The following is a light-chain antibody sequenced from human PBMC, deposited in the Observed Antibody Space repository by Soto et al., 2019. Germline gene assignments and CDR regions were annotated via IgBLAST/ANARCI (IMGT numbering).Light chain of an antibody. CDR3: SSYTSSTSNYV. CDR2: DVT. CDR1: SSDVGGYNY. Sequence: QSVPTQPASVSGSPGQSITISCKGNSSDVGGYNYVSWYQHHPGEAPKLMIYDVTNRPSGVSNRFSGSKSGNTASLIISGLQAEDEADYYCSSYTSSTSNYVFGTGTQLTVL. J-gene: IGLJ1*01. V-gene: IGLV2-14*03.